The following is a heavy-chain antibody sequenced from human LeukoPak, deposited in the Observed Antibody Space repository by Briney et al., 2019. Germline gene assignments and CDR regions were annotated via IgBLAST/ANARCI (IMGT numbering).Heavy chain of an antibody. CDR2: ISYDGSNK. D-gene: IGHD3-22*01. J-gene: IGHJ4*02. CDR3: ARDWGVVITKNYFDY. V-gene: IGHV3-30*01. Sequence: GRSLRLSYAASGFTFSSYAMHWVRQAPGKGLEWVAVISYDGSNKYYADSVKGRFTISRDNSKNTLYLQMNSLRAEDTAVYYCARDWGVVITKNYFDYWGQGTLVTVSS. CDR1: GFTFSSYA.